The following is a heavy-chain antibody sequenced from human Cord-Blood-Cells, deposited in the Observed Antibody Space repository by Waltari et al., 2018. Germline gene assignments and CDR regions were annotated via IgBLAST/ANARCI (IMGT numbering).Heavy chain of an antibody. J-gene: IGHJ6*02. CDR1: GGSFSRRNC. D-gene: IGHD6-6*01. CDR2: IYHSGST. CDR3: ARTHSSSSPYYYYGMDV. V-gene: IGHV4-4*02. Sequence: QVQLQESGPGLVTPSGTLSLTCAVSGGSFSRRNCWSRIRHPPRKGLEWIGEIYHSGSTNYNPSLKSRVTISVDKSKNQFSLKLSSVTAADTAVYYCARTHSSSSPYYYYGMDVWGQGTTVTVSS.